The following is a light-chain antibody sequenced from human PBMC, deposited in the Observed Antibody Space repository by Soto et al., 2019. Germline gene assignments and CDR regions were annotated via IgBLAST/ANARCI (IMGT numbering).Light chain of an antibody. J-gene: IGKJ4*01. CDR2: DAS. CDR1: QSVSSY. Sequence: IVLTQSPATLSLSPGERATLSCRASQSVSSYLAWYQQKPGQAPRLLIYDASNRATGIPARFSGSGSGTDFTLTISSLEPEDFAVYYCQQRSNWLLTFGGGTKV. CDR3: QQRSNWLLT. V-gene: IGKV3-11*01.